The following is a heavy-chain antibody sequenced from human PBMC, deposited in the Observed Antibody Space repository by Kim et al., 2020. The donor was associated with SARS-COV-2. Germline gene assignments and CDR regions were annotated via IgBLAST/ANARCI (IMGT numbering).Heavy chain of an antibody. CDR3: ASVDTAMEAYYYYGMDV. J-gene: IGHJ6*02. D-gene: IGHD5-18*01. V-gene: IGHV3-30*01. Sequence: VKGRFTISRDNSKNTLYLQMNRLRAEDTAVYYCASVDTAMEAYYYYGMDVWGQGTTVTVSS.